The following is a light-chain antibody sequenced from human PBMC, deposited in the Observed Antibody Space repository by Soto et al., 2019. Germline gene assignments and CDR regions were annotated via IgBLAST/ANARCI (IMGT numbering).Light chain of an antibody. CDR1: ETVRSN. CDR3: QQSFTAPRT. V-gene: IGKV3D-15*01. CDR2: AAS. J-gene: IGKJ2*01. Sequence: RVMTQSPDTLSVSPGERATLSCRASETVRSNLAWYQQKPGQAPRLLIYAASTRATGIPARFIGNGSGTEFTLTISGLQPEDFATYYCQQSFTAPRTFGQGTKLEIQ.